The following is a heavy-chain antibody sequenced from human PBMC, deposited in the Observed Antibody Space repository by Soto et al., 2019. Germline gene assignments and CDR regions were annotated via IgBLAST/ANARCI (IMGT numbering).Heavy chain of an antibody. D-gene: IGHD4-17*01. CDR3: ATQRDYGDYGAFDY. V-gene: IGHV1-2*04. J-gene: IGHJ4*02. Sequence: QVQLVQSGAEVKKPGASVKVSCKASGYTFTGYYMHWVRQAPGQGLEWMGWINTNSGGTNYAQMYQGWVTMTRDTSINTAYMELSRLRYDDTALYYCATQRDYGDYGAFDYWGQGTLVTVSS. CDR2: INTNSGGT. CDR1: GYTFTGYY.